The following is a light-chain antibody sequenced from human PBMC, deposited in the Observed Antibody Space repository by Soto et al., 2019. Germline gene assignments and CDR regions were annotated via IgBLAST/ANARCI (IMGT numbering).Light chain of an antibody. CDR1: QSVSSSY. Sequence: EIVLTQSPGTLSLSPGERATLSCRASQSVSSSYLAWYQQKPGQAPTLLIYGASSTATGIPDRFSGSGSGTAFTLTISRLGPEDFAAYFCQQYSGLPMTFGQGTRLEIK. CDR2: GAS. CDR3: QQYSGLPMT. J-gene: IGKJ5*01. V-gene: IGKV3-20*01.